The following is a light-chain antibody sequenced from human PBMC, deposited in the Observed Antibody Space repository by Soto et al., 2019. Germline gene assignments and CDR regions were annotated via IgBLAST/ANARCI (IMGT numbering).Light chain of an antibody. J-gene: IGLJ2*01. V-gene: IGLV1-40*01. CDR2: GNS. Sequence: QLVLTQPPSVSGAPGQRVTISCTGSSSNIGAGYDVHWYQQLPGTAPKLLIYGNSNRPSGVPDRFSGSKSGTSATLAITGRQAEDEADYYCQSYDSSRSGVVFGGGTKLTVL. CDR1: SSNIGAGYD. CDR3: QSYDSSRSGVV.